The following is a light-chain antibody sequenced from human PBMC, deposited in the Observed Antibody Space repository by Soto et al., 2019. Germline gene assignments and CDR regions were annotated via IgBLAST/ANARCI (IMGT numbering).Light chain of an antibody. J-gene: IGKJ1*01. V-gene: IGKV1-5*01. CDR3: QQYNSYSET. Sequence: DIQMTQSPSTLSVSVGDRVTITCRASQSISSWLAWYQQKPGKAPKLLIYDASSLESGVPSRFSGSGSGTEFTLTISSLQPKDFATYYCQQYNSYSETFGQGTKVVIK. CDR1: QSISSW. CDR2: DAS.